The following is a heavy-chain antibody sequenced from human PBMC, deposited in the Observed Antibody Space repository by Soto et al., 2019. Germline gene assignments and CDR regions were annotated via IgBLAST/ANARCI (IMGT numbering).Heavy chain of an antibody. V-gene: IGHV1-69*01. CDR2: IIPIFGTA. CDR1: GGTFSSYA. CDR3: ARDGSGSDSFGY. Sequence: QVQLVQSGAEVKKPGSSVKVSCRASGGTFSSYAISWVRQAPGQGLEWMGGIIPIFGTANYAQKFQSRVTITADESTSTAHMELSILGSEDAAVYYCARDGSGSDSFGYCGQGTVVTVSS. D-gene: IGHD3-10*01. J-gene: IGHJ4*02.